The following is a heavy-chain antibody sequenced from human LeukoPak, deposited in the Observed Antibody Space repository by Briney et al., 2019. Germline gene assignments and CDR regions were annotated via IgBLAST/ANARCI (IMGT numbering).Heavy chain of an antibody. CDR1: GFTFSSYS. Sequence: GGSLRLSCAASGFTFSSYSMNWVRQAPGKGLEWVAFIQYDESNQFYTDSVKGRFTISRDNGKNTLYLQMNSLGAEDTAVYYCAKDQAGAWGQGTRVTVSS. V-gene: IGHV3-30*02. J-gene: IGHJ5*02. D-gene: IGHD1-26*01. CDR3: AKDQAGA. CDR2: IQYDESNQ.